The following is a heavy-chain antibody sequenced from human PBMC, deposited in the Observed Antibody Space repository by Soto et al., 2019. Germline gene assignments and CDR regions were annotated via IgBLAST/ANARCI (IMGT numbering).Heavy chain of an antibody. J-gene: IGHJ5*02. Sequence: SGESLKISCKGSGYSFTSYWIGWVRQMPGKGLEWMGIIYPGDSDTRYSPSFQGQVTISADKSISTAYLQWSSLKASDTAMYYCARSSGWYDRGFDPWGQGTLVTVSS. CDR1: GYSFTSYW. CDR2: IYPGDSDT. V-gene: IGHV5-51*01. D-gene: IGHD6-19*01. CDR3: ARSSGWYDRGFDP.